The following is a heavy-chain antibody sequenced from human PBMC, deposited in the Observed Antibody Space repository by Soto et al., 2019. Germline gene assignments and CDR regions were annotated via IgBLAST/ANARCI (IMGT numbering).Heavy chain of an antibody. CDR3: ARQGDIAAGYYYYYYMDV. D-gene: IGHD6-6*01. V-gene: IGHV4-30-4*01. CDR1: GGSISSGDYS. Sequence: SETLSLTCTVSGGSISSGDYSWSWVRQSPGKGLEWIGHIYNSGITYYNPSLKSRVVISIDTSRNQFSLRLNSLTAADRAVYYCARQGDIAAGYYYYYYMDVWGKGTTVTFSS. J-gene: IGHJ6*03. CDR2: IYNSGIT.